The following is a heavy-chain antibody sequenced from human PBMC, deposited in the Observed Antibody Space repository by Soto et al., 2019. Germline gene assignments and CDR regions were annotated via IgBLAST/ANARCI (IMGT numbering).Heavy chain of an antibody. D-gene: IGHD6-13*01. V-gene: IGHV2-5*02. CDR1: GFSLTTTGLG. Sequence: KESGPTLVKPTQTLTLTCTFSGFSLTTTGLGVDWIRQPPGKALEWLALIYWDDDRRYNSSLKSRLTITKDTSKNQVVLTMTNMDPVDTSTYYCARRRVAGEYFDYWGQGTLVTVSS. J-gene: IGHJ4*02. CDR3: ARRRVAGEYFDY. CDR2: IYWDDDR.